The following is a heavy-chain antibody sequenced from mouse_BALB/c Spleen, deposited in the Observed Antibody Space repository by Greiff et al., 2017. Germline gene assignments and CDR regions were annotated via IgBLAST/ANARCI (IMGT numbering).Heavy chain of an antibody. CDR1: GYTFTEYT. CDR2: INPNNGGT. V-gene: IGHV1-18*01. Sequence: EVQLQQSGPELVKPGASVKISCKTSGYTFTEYTMHWVKQSHGKSLEWIGGINPNNGGTSYNQKFKGKATLTVDKSSSTAYMELRSLTSEDSAVYYCASEGKPFYYGNYDYAMDYWGQGTSVTVSS. J-gene: IGHJ4*01. D-gene: IGHD2-1*01. CDR3: ASEGKPFYYGNYDYAMDY.